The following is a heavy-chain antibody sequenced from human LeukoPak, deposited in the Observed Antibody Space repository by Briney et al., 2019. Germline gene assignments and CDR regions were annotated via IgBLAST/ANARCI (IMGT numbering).Heavy chain of an antibody. J-gene: IGHJ4*02. V-gene: IGHV3-53*01. CDR3: ARDSGDGYNSFDY. Sequence: GGSLRLSCAASGFTLSSNYMSWVRQAPGKGVEWVSVIYSGGSTYYADSVEGRFTISRDNSKNTLYLQMNSLRAEDTAVYYCARDSGDGYNSFDYWGQGTLVTVSS. CDR1: GFTLSSNY. CDR2: IYSGGST. D-gene: IGHD5-24*01.